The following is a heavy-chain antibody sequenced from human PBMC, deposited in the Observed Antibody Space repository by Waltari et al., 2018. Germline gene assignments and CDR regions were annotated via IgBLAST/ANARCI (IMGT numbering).Heavy chain of an antibody. Sequence: EVQLVQSGAEVKKPGATVKISCKASGYTFTDYYMHWVQQAPGKGLGWMGRVDPEDGETIDAEKFQGRVTITADTSTDTAYMELSSLRSEDTAVYYCATYDFWSGLDAFDIWGQGTMVTVSS. D-gene: IGHD3-3*01. CDR1: GYTFTDYY. V-gene: IGHV1-69-2*01. CDR2: VDPEDGET. CDR3: ATYDFWSGLDAFDI. J-gene: IGHJ3*02.